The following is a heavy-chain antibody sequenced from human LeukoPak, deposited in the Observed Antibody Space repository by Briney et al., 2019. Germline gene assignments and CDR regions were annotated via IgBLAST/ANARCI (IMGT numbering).Heavy chain of an antibody. CDR3: ARDDCSSTSCYSFLGYDFDY. Sequence: PGRSLRLSCSASGFTFSSYAMHWVRQAPGKGLEWVAVISYDGSNKYYADSVKGRFTISRDNSKNTLYLQMNSLRAEDTAVYYCARDDCSSTSCYSFLGYDFDYWGQGTLVTVSS. CDR2: ISYDGSNK. CDR1: GFTFSSYA. V-gene: IGHV3-30-3*01. D-gene: IGHD2-2*01. J-gene: IGHJ4*02.